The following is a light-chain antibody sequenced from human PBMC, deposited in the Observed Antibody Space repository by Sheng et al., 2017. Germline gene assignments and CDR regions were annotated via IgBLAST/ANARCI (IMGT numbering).Light chain of an antibody. CDR3: SSFTSSKIPV. V-gene: IGLV2-14*01. CDR2: AVS. CDR1: SSDVGGYNX. J-gene: IGLJ3*02. Sequence: QSALTQPASVSGSPGQSISISCSGTSSDVGGYNXVSWYQQYPGKAPKLLIYAVSNRPSGVSNRFSGSKSDSTASLTISGLQAEDEADYYCSSFTSSKIPVFGGGPSSTVL.